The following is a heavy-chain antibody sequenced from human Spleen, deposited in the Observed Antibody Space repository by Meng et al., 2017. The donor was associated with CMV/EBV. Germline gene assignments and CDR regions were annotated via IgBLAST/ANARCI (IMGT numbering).Heavy chain of an antibody. D-gene: IGHD2-2*01. Sequence: GGSLRLSCVVSGFTFSNYALHWVRQAPGKGLEWVAVISHDGTNTYSADSVKGRFTLSRDNSKNTLYLQMNSLSTEDTAVYYCARTPGYCSSTSCHDYWGQGTPVTVSS. CDR3: ARTPGYCSSTSCHDY. V-gene: IGHV3-30-3*01. CDR1: GFTFSNYA. J-gene: IGHJ4*02. CDR2: ISHDGTNT.